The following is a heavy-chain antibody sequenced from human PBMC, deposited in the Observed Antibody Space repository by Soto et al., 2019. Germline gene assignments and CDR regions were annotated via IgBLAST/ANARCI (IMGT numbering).Heavy chain of an antibody. CDR2: ISYDGSNK. Sequence: QVQLVESGGGVVQPGRSLRLSCAASGFTFSSYAMHWVRQAPGKGLEWVAVISYDGSNKYYADSVKARFTISRDNSKNTLYLQMNSRRAEDTAVYYCERGYRGGMDVWGQGTTVTVSS. CDR3: ERGYRGGMDV. J-gene: IGHJ6*02. CDR1: GFTFSSYA. D-gene: IGHD5-18*01. V-gene: IGHV3-30-3*01.